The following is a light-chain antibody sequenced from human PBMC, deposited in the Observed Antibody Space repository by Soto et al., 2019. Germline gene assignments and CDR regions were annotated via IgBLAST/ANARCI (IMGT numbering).Light chain of an antibody. CDR2: EVT. J-gene: IGLJ1*01. Sequence: QSVLTQPPSASGSPGQSVTTSCAGTSNDIGGYNYVSWYQHHPGKVPKLMIYEVTRRPSGVPDRFSGSRSGNTASLTISGLQPEDEADYYCSSYAGRDTRLFGTGTKVFVL. CDR1: SNDIGGYNY. V-gene: IGLV2-8*01. CDR3: SSYAGRDTRL.